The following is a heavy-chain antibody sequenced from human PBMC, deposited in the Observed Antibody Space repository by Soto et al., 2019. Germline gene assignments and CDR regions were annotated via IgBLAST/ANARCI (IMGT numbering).Heavy chain of an antibody. CDR1: GFTFRSYV. Sequence: QVHLVESGGGVVQPGTSLRVSCVGSGFTFRSYVIHWVRQAPGKGLEWVALTSYDGSDKYYGDSVGGRFTISRDNSRNIVERQMDSLRLEDTALYYCARGGTTGGLDVWGQGTLVSVSS. D-gene: IGHD3-16*01. V-gene: IGHV3-30*19. CDR2: TSYDGSDK. CDR3: ARGGTTGGLDV. J-gene: IGHJ1*01.